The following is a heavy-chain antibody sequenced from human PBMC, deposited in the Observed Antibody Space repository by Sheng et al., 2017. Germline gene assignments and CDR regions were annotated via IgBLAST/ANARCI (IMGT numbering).Heavy chain of an antibody. V-gene: IGHV3-30*04. CDR3: ARDPASPMIVVVITRGGNAFDI. D-gene: IGHD3-22*01. Sequence: QVQLVESGGGVVQPGRSLRLSCAASGFTFSSYAMHWVRQAPGKGLEWVAVISYDGSNKYYADSVKGRFTISRDNSKNTLYLQMNSLRAEDTAVYYCARDPASPMIVVVITRGGNAFDIWGQGTMVTVSS. CDR1: GFTFSSYA. CDR2: ISYDGSNK. J-gene: IGHJ3*02.